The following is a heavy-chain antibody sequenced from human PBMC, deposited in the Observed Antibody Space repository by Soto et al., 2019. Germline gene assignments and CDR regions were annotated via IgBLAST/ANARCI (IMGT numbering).Heavy chain of an antibody. V-gene: IGHV4-59*01. Sequence: QVQLEESGPRLVKPSETLSLTCTVSGCSISSFYWNWIRQSPGKGLEWIGYIYYTGTTNYNPSLKSRVTMSLDTSKDQFSLNLTSVTAADTAVYYCARSNWNFPFDYWGQGTLVTVSS. J-gene: IGHJ4*02. CDR3: ARSNWNFPFDY. D-gene: IGHD1-7*01. CDR2: IYYTGTT. CDR1: GCSISSFY.